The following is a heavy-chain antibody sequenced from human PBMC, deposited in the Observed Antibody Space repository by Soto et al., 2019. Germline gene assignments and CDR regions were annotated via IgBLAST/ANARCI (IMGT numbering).Heavy chain of an antibody. CDR3: ARAPESYYDSSGYYYGYFDY. J-gene: IGHJ4*02. CDR1: GFTFSSYA. D-gene: IGHD3-22*01. CDR2: ISYDGSNK. Sequence: GGSLRLSCAASGFTFSSYAMHWVRQAPGKGLEWVAVISYDGSNKYYADSVKGRFTISRDNSKNTLYLQMNSLRAEDTAVYYCARAPESYYDSSGYYYGYFDYWGQGTLVTVSS. V-gene: IGHV3-30-3*01.